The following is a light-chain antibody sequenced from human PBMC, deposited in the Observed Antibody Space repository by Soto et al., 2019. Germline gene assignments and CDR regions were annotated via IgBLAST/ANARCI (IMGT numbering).Light chain of an antibody. CDR1: STDFVSYNR. Sequence: QSALTQPPSVSGSPGQSVTISCTGTSTDFVSYNRVSWYQQPPGTAPKLIISEVSKRPSGVPDRFSGSKSGNTASLTVSGLQAEDEADYYCTSHAGSNNYVFGTGTKLTVL. CDR3: TSHAGSNNYV. V-gene: IGLV2-8*01. J-gene: IGLJ1*01. CDR2: EVS.